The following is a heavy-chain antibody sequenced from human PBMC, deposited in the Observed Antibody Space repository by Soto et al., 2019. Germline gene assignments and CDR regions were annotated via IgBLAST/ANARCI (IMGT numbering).Heavy chain of an antibody. CDR1: GFTFSSYA. J-gene: IGHJ4*02. V-gene: IGHV3-23*01. D-gene: IGHD5-12*01. CDR3: AKAGAFGTVAPSEGCFAY. CDR2: ISGSGGST. Sequence: GGSLRLSCAASGFTFSSYAMSWVRQAPGKGLEWVSAISGSGGSTYYADSVKGRFTISRDNSKNTLNLQMNSLRAEDTAVYYCAKAGAFGTVAPSEGCFAYWGQGTLVTVSS.